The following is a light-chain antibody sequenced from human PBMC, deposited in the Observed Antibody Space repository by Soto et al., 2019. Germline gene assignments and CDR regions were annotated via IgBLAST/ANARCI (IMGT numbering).Light chain of an antibody. CDR3: QSYDSSLREV. Sequence: QLVLTQPRSVSGAPGQRVTISCTGGSSNIGAGYDVHWYQQLPGTAPKLLIYGNSNRPSGVPDRFSGSKSGTSASLAITGLQAEDEDDYYCQSYDSSLREVFGTGTKLTVL. J-gene: IGLJ1*01. CDR2: GNS. V-gene: IGLV1-40*01. CDR1: SSNIGAGYD.